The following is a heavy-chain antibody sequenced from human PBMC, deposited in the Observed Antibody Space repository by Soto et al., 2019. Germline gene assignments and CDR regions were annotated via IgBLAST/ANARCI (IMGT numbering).Heavy chain of an antibody. D-gene: IGHD6-13*01. CDR1: GGSINSYY. Sequence: KPSETLSLTCTVSGGSINSYYWSWIRQPPGKGLEWIGYIYYSGSTNYNPSLKSRVTISVDTSKNQFSLKLSSVTAADTAVYYCARKISSSWYPTFDYWGQGTLVTVSS. V-gene: IGHV4-59*01. CDR2: IYYSGST. CDR3: ARKISSSWYPTFDY. J-gene: IGHJ4*02.